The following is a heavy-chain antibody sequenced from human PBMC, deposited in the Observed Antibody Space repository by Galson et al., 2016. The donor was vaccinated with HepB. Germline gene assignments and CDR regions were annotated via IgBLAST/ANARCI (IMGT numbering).Heavy chain of an antibody. J-gene: IGHJ3*02. CDR1: AFTFSAYP. Sequence: LRLSCAASAFTFSAYPMHWVRQAPGKGLVWISLIFTDGSGTLYADSVKGRFTISRDNAKNTLFLQMNSLRADDTAVYYCGRGSKYGFDMWGQGTMVTVSS. V-gene: IGHV3-74*01. CDR2: IFTDGSGT. CDR3: GRGSKYGFDM.